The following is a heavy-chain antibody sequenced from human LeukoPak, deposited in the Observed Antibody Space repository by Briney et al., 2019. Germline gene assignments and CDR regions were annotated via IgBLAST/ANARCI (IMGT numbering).Heavy chain of an antibody. CDR3: ARIRPGYDSSGYYRRSSAFDI. CDR1: GYSISSGYY. D-gene: IGHD3-22*01. V-gene: IGHV4-38-2*02. Sequence: ASETLSLTCTVSGYSISSGYYWGWIRPPPGKGLEWIGSIYHSGSTYYNPSLKSRVTISVDTSKNQFSLKLSSVTAADTAVYYCARIRPGYDSSGYYRRSSAFDIWGQGTMVTVSS. J-gene: IGHJ3*02. CDR2: IYHSGST.